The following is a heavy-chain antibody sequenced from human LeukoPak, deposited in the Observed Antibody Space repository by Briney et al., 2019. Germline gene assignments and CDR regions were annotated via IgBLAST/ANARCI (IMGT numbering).Heavy chain of an antibody. CDR2: IIPIFGTA. V-gene: IGHV1-69*01. J-gene: IGHJ5*02. Sequence: SVEVSCKASGGTFSSYAISWVRQAPGQGLEWMGGIIPIFGTANYAQKFQGRVTITADESTSTAYMELSSLRSEDTAVYYCARGLTYYDFWSGSNGFDPWGQGTLVTVSS. CDR3: ARGLTYYDFWSGSNGFDP. D-gene: IGHD3-3*01. CDR1: GGTFSSYA.